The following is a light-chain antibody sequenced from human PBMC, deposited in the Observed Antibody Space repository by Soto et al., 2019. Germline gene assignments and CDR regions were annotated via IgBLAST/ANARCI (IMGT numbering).Light chain of an antibody. J-gene: IGKJ2*01. Sequence: IQLTQSPSSLSASRGDRVTITCRASQDIASYLAWYQQKPGNAPKLLIYAASTLHSGVPSRFSGSGSGTDFTLTISRLEHEVFVNYYCQHLNVPLLFGQGTKLEIK. CDR3: QHLNVPLL. CDR2: AAS. CDR1: QDIASY. V-gene: IGKV1-9*01.